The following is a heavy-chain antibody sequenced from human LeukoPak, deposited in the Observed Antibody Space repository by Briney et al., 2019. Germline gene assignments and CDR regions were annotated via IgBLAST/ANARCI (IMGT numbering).Heavy chain of an antibody. CDR3: ARLGYSVSWTDC. Sequence: SETLSLTCTVSGGSISSTSHFWGWIRQPPGKGLEWIGSVYYSGSTYYNPSLKSRVTISVDTSKNQFSLRLSSVTATDMAVYFCARLGYSVSWTDCWGQGILVTVSS. CDR2: VYYSGST. V-gene: IGHV4-39*01. J-gene: IGHJ4*02. D-gene: IGHD6-13*01. CDR1: GGSISSTSHF.